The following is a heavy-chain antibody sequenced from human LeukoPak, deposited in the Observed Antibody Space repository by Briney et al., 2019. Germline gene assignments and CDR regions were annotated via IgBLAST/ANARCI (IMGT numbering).Heavy chain of an antibody. Sequence: GGSLRLSCAASGFTVSSNYMSWVRQAPGKGLEWVSVIYSGGSTYYADSVKGRFTISRHNSKNTLYLQMNSLRAEDTAVYYCARGGDCSGGSCYSGYYYGMDAWGQGTTVTVSS. CDR2: IYSGGST. J-gene: IGHJ6*02. D-gene: IGHD2-15*01. CDR3: ARGGDCSGGSCYSGYYYGMDA. CDR1: GFTVSSNY. V-gene: IGHV3-53*04.